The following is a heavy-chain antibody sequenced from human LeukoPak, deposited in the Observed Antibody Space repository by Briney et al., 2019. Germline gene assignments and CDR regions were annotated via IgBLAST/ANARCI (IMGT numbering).Heavy chain of an antibody. CDR3: ARVGCSGGTCYSVGDY. D-gene: IGHD2-15*01. J-gene: IGHJ4*02. V-gene: IGHV4-31*03. CDR1: GGSISSGGYY. CDR2: IYYSGSA. Sequence: PSETLSLTCTVSGGSISSGGYYWSWIRQHPGKGLEWIGYIYYSGSAYYNPSLKSRVTISVDTSKNQFSLKLSSVTAADTAVYYCARVGCSGGTCYSVGDYWGQGTLVTVSS.